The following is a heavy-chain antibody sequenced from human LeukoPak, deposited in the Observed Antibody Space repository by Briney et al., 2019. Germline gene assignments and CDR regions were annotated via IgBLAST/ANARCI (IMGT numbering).Heavy chain of an antibody. V-gene: IGHV1-69*05. CDR2: IIPIFGTA. CDR3: AREGERWLQPLGYYYYYYMDV. J-gene: IGHJ6*03. CDR1: GGTFSSYA. Sequence: ASVKVSCKASGGTFSSYAISWVRQAPGQGLEWMGGIIPIFGTANYAQKFQGRVTITTDESTSTAYMELSSLRSEDTAVYYCAREGERWLQPLGYYYYYYMDVWGKGTTVTVSS. D-gene: IGHD5-24*01.